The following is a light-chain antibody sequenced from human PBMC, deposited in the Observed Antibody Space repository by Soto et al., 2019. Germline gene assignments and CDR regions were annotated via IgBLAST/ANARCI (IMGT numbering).Light chain of an antibody. CDR3: QQYSTLPHT. Sequence: ESVLTQSPGTLSLSPGERATLSCRTSQSVSNAFFAWYQQKPGQAPRLLIYGISTRATGIPDRFSGSGSGTDFTLTISRLEPKDFVVYFCQQYSTLPHTFGQGTKLEVK. V-gene: IGKV3-20*01. CDR1: QSVSNAF. J-gene: IGKJ2*01. CDR2: GIS.